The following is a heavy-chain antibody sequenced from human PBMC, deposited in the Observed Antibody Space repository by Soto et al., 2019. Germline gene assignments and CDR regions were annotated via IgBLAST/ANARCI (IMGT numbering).Heavy chain of an antibody. D-gene: IGHD6-13*01. V-gene: IGHV3-13*01. CDR2: IGTAGDT. CDR3: AKSQEIGTHFFDS. J-gene: IGHJ4*02. Sequence: GGSLRLSCEASGFTFSGFGMHWVRQPTGKGLEWVSSIGTAGDTYYAVSVKGRFTISRDNAKNSLSLQMNSLRAGDMAVYFCAKSQEIGTHFFDSWGQGTQVTVSS. CDR1: GFTFSGFG.